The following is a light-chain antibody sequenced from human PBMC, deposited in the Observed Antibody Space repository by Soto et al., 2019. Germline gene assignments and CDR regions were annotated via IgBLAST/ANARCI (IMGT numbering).Light chain of an antibody. CDR3: QHYNNWPPWT. CDR2: AAS. V-gene: IGKV3-15*01. J-gene: IGKJ1*01. Sequence: EIVMTQSPATLSVSPGERATLSCRASQSVSSNLAWYQQKPGQAPRLLIYAASTRATGIPARFSASASGTEFTLTISSLQSEDFAVYYCQHYNNWPPWTFGQGTKVEIK. CDR1: QSVSSN.